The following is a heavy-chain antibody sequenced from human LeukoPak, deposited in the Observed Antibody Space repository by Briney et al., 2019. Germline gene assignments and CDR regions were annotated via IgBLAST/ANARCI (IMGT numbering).Heavy chain of an antibody. CDR2: ISSSSSTI. D-gene: IGHD4/OR15-4a*01. CDR1: GFTFSSYS. Sequence: GGSLRLSCAASGFTFSSYSMNWVRQTPGKGLEWVSYISSSSSTIYYADSVKGRFTISRDNSKNTLYLQMNSLRAEDTAVYYCARRAGAYSHPYDYWGQGTLVTVSS. V-gene: IGHV3-48*01. J-gene: IGHJ4*02. CDR3: ARRAGAYSHPYDY.